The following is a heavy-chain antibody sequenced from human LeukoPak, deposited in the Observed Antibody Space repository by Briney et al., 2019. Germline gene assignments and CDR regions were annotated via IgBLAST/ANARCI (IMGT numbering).Heavy chain of an antibody. J-gene: IGHJ4*02. V-gene: IGHV4-59*01. CDR1: GGSLSSYY. Sequence: PSETLSLTCTVSGGSLSSYYWSWIRQPPGKGLEWIGYIYYSGSTNYNPSLKSRVTISVDTSKNQFSLKLSSVTAADTAVYYCARDPSTGFFDYWGQGTLVTVSS. CDR2: IYYSGST. CDR3: ARDPSTGFFDY. D-gene: IGHD2-2*01.